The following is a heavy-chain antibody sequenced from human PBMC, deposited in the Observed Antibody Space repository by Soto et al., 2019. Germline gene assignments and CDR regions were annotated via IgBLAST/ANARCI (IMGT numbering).Heavy chain of an antibody. CDR1: GFTFSSYW. CDR3: ARSQITMVRGVIKNYYDYMYV. D-gene: IGHD3-10*01. J-gene: IGHJ6*03. Sequence: GGSLRLSCAASGFTFSSYWMHWVRQAPGKGLVWVSRINSDGSSTSYADSVKGRFTISRDNAKNTLYLQMNSLRAEDTAVYYCARSQITMVRGVIKNYYDYMYVWGKGTTVTVS. V-gene: IGHV3-74*01. CDR2: INSDGSST.